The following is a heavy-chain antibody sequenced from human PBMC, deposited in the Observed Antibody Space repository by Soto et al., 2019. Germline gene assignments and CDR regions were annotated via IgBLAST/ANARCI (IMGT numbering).Heavy chain of an antibody. CDR2: INPSGVST. J-gene: IGHJ4*02. CDR1: GYTFTDYS. Sequence: ASVKVSCKASGYTFTDYSIHWVRQAPGQGLEWMGLINPSGVSTHYAQQFQGRVTVTKDTSTCTVYMEMSSLRSEDTAFYYCARTLKSAGSDYWGQGTLVTV. D-gene: IGHD6-13*01. V-gene: IGHV1-46*01. CDR3: ARTLKSAGSDY.